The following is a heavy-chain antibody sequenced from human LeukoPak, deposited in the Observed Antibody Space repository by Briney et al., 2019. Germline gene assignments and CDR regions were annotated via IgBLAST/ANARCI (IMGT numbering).Heavy chain of an antibody. CDR2: ISPSGGST. D-gene: IGHD6-13*01. CDR3: ARGGQIREQQLSKEGEN. CDR1: GYTFASNY. J-gene: IGHJ4*02. V-gene: IGHV1-46*01. Sequence: GASVKVSCKAFGYTFASNYMHWVRQAPGQGPEWMGVISPSGGSTTYAQKFQGRVTLTRDMSTSTDYLELSSLRSEDTAVYYCARGGQIREQQLSKEGENWGQGTLVTVSS.